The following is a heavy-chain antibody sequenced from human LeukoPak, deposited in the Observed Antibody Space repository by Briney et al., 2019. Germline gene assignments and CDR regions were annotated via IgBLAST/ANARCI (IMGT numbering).Heavy chain of an antibody. D-gene: IGHD5-24*01. CDR3: ARAPVEMATIAPAFDY. CDR2: IYYSGST. Sequence: KTSETLSLTCTVSGGSISSSSYYWGWIRQPPGKGLEWIGSIYYSGSTYYNPSLKSRVTISVDTSKNQFSLKLSSVTAADTAVYYCARAPVEMATIAPAFDYWGQGTLVTVSS. CDR1: GGSISSSSYY. J-gene: IGHJ4*02. V-gene: IGHV4-39*07.